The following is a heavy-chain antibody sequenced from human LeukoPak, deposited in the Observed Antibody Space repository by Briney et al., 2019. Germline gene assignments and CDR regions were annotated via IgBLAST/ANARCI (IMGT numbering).Heavy chain of an antibody. D-gene: IGHD6-19*01. CDR1: GGTFSSYA. Sequence: SVKVSCKASGGTFSSYAISWVRQAPGQGLEWMGRIIPILGIANYAQKLQGRVTITADKSTSTAYMELSSLRSEDTAVYYCARLAVAGNTVPYYFDYWGQGTLVTVSS. J-gene: IGHJ4*02. CDR2: IIPILGIA. V-gene: IGHV1-69*04. CDR3: ARLAVAGNTVPYYFDY.